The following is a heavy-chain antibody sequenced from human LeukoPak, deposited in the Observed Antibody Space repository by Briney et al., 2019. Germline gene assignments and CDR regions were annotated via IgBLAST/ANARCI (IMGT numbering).Heavy chain of an antibody. Sequence: GGSLRLSCEGSGFTFSNYWMGWVRQALGKGLQWVANIKTDGSEKYYVDSVKGRFTISRDNAKNSLYLQMNSLRAEDTAVYYCATYSSLNRREFQYWGKGTLLTVSS. V-gene: IGHV3-7*01. J-gene: IGHJ1*01. D-gene: IGHD3-22*01. CDR3: ATYSSLNRREFQY. CDR2: IKTDGSEK. CDR1: GFTFSNYW.